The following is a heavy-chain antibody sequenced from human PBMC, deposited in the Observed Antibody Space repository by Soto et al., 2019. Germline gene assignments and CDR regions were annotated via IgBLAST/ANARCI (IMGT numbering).Heavy chain of an antibody. J-gene: IGHJ4*02. Sequence: PSETLSLTCGVSGYLISSGYYWGWIRQPPGKGLEWIGIIHHTGTTYYKPSHKSQVTISVDTSNNQFSLKLTSVTAADTAVYFCDRSSGYIPGGYWGQGTQVTV. CDR3: DRSSGYIPGGY. CDR1: GYLISSGYY. CDR2: IHHTGTT. V-gene: IGHV4-38-2*01. D-gene: IGHD5-12*01.